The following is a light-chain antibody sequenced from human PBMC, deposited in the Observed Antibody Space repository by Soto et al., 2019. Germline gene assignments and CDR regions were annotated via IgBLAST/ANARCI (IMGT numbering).Light chain of an antibody. CDR3: QKYNSARWT. CDR2: AAS. V-gene: IGKV1-27*01. J-gene: IGKJ1*01. Sequence: DIQMTQSPSSLSASVGDRVTIACRASQGISNYLAWYQQKPGKVPKLLIYAASTLQSGVPSRFSGSGSGTDFNLTISRLQPEDVATYYCQKYNSARWTFGQGTKVEIK. CDR1: QGISNY.